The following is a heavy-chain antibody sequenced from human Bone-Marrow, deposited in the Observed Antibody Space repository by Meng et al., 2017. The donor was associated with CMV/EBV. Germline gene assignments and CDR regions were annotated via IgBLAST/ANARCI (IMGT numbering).Heavy chain of an antibody. D-gene: IGHD3-16*01. CDR2: ISSSGSTI. CDR3: ARGGTYHSVDGFDM. J-gene: IGHJ3*02. V-gene: IGHV3-48*03. Sequence: GESLKISCAASGFTFSSYEMNWVRQAPGKGLEWVSYISSSGSTIYYADSVKGRFTISRDNATNSLYLQMNSLRAEDKAVYYCARGGTYHSVDGFDMWGQGTTVTVSS. CDR1: GFTFSSYE.